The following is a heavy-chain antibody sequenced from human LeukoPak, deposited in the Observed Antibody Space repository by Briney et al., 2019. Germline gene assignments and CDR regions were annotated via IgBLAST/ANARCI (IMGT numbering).Heavy chain of an antibody. Sequence: SETLSLTCAVYGGSFSGYYWSWIRQPPGKGLEWIGEINHSGSTNYNPSLKSRVTISVDTSKNQFSLKLSSVTAADTAVYYCARDLPRGWFDPWGQGTLVTVSS. CDR3: ARDLPRGWFDP. CDR1: GGSFSGYY. D-gene: IGHD3-10*01. J-gene: IGHJ5*02. CDR2: INHSGST. V-gene: IGHV4-34*01.